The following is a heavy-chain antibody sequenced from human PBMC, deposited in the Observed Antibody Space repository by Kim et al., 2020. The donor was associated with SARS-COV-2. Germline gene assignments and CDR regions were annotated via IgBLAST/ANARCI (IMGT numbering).Heavy chain of an antibody. CDR1: GYTLTELS. D-gene: IGHD3-10*01. V-gene: IGHV1-24*01. CDR2: FDPEDGET. CDR3: ATSAARWYYYGSGSLDPLFDY. J-gene: IGHJ4*02. Sequence: ASVKVSCKVSGYTLTELSMHWVRQAPGKGLEWMGGFDPEDGETIYAQKFQGRVTMTEDTSTDTAYMELSSLRSEDTAVYYCATSAARWYYYGSGSLDPLFDYWGQGTLVTVSS.